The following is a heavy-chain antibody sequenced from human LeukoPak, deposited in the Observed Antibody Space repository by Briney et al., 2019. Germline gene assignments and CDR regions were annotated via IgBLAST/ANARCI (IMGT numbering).Heavy chain of an antibody. CDR2: ISSSSSTI. CDR3: ARDSESGTLSMDV. V-gene: IGHV3-48*03. CDR1: GFTFSSYE. D-gene: IGHD1-26*01. Sequence: GGSLRLSCAGSGFTFSSYEMNWVRQAPGKGLEWVSYISSSSSTIYYADSVKGRFTISRDNAKNSLYLQMNSLRAEDTAVYYCARDSESGTLSMDVWGQGTTVTVSS. J-gene: IGHJ6*02.